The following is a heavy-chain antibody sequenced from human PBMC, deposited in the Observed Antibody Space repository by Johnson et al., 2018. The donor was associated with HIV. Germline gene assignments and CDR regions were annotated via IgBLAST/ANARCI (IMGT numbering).Heavy chain of an antibody. D-gene: IGHD3-10*01. CDR1: GFSFSNYA. Sequence: QVQLVESGGGVVQPERSLRLSCAASGFSFSNYAIHWVRQAPGKGLECVAAISYDGGNTSYSPSVKVRFTISRDNSKNTLYLQLNSLRAEDTALYYCAGLAVRGSAGAFDIWGQGTLVTVSS. J-gene: IGHJ3*02. CDR3: AGLAVRGSAGAFDI. CDR2: ISYDGGNT. V-gene: IGHV3-30-3*01.